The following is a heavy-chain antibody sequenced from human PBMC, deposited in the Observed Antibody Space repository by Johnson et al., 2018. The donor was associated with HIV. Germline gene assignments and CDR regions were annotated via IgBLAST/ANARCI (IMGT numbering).Heavy chain of an antibody. CDR2: ISSSGNTI. J-gene: IGHJ3*02. CDR1: GFTFSDYY. CDR3: ARDESGYDEGFDAFDI. Sequence: QVQLVESGGGVVQPGMSLRLSCAASGFTFSDYYMSWIRQAPGKGLEWVSYISSSGNTIYYADSVKGRFTISRDNAKNSLYLQMNSLRVEDTAVYYCARDESGYDEGFDAFDIWGQGTMVTVSS. D-gene: IGHD5-12*01. V-gene: IGHV3-11*04.